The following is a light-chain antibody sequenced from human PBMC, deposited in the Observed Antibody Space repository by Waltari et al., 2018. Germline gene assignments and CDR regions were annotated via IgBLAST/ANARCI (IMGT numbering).Light chain of an antibody. Sequence: QSALTQPRSVSGSPGQSVTISCTGTGSDVGGYNYVSWYQQHPGKAPKFMIYDVNKRPSGVPDRFSGSKSGNTASLTISGLQAEDEADYYCCSYAGSYTFVFGGGTKLTVL. CDR3: CSYAGSYTFV. CDR1: GSDVGGYNY. J-gene: IGLJ2*01. CDR2: DVN. V-gene: IGLV2-11*01.